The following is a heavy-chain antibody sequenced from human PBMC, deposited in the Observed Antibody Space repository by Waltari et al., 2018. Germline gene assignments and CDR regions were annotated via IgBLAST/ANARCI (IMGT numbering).Heavy chain of an antibody. J-gene: IGHJ6*03. D-gene: IGHD2-2*01. CDR1: GGTFSNYA. CDR3: ARGGVPLCSSAPCPLDYYYYYMDV. V-gene: IGHV1-69*04. Sequence: QVQLMQSGAEVKKPGSSVKVSCKASGGTFSNYAISWVRQAPGQGLEWMGGIIPILGITNYAQKFQGRVTVTADESTSTAYMELSSLRSDDTAVYFCARGGVPLCSSAPCPLDYYYYYMDVWGKGTTVTVSS. CDR2: IIPILGIT.